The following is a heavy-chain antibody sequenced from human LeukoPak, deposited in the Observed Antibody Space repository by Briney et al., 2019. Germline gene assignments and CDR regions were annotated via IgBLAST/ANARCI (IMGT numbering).Heavy chain of an antibody. J-gene: IGHJ6*03. CDR3: ARDAGGTWFGEFYYYYYYMDV. D-gene: IGHD3-10*01. V-gene: IGHV3-21*01. CDR1: GFTFSSYS. CDR2: ISSSSSYI. Sequence: GGSLRLSCAASGFTFSSYSMNWVRQAPGKGLEWVSSISSSSSYIYYADSVKGRFTISRDNAKSSLYLQMNSLRAEDTAVYYCARDAGGTWFGEFYYYYYYMDVWGKGTTVTVSS.